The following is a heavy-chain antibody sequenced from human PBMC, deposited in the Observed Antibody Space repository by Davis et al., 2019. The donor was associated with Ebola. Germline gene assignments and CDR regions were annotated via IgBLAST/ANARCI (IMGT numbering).Heavy chain of an antibody. CDR1: GFTFSSYS. Sequence: PGGSLRLSCAASGFTFSSYSMNWVRQAPGKGLEWVSYISSSSSTIYYADSVKGRFTISRDNAKNSLYLQMNSLRDEDTAVYYCAREGRLELDGSWYFDLWGRGTLVTVSS. CDR3: AREGRLELDGSWYFDL. D-gene: IGHD1-7*01. J-gene: IGHJ2*01. CDR2: ISSSSSTI. V-gene: IGHV3-48*02.